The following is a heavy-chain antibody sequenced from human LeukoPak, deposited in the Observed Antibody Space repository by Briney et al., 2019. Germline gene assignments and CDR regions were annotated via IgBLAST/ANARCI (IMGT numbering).Heavy chain of an antibody. J-gene: IGHJ4*02. CDR3: ARTDYYYESTGYYYYFDY. D-gene: IGHD3-22*01. Sequence: SETLSLTCTVSGGSISSSSYYWGWIRQPPGKGLEWIGSIYYSGSTYYNPSLKSRVTMSVDTSKNQFSLKLSSVTAADTAVYYCARTDYYYESTGYYYYFDYWGQGTLVTVSS. V-gene: IGHV4-39*07. CDR1: GGSISSSSYY. CDR2: IYYSGST.